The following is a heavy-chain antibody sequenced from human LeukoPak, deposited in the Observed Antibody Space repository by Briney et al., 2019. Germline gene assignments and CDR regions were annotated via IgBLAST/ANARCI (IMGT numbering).Heavy chain of an antibody. CDR1: GFTVSSLY. J-gene: IGHJ4*02. CDR2: ISRSGSYI. CDR3: ARGSGVQVWSSLDY. Sequence: GGSLTLPCAASGFTVSSLYMNWLRHATGKARECVSSISRSGSYIYCADSVKGRFTISRDNDKNSLHLQMNRLRAEDTAVYYCARGSGVQVWSSLDYWGQGTLVTVSS. D-gene: IGHD5-18*01. V-gene: IGHV3-21*01.